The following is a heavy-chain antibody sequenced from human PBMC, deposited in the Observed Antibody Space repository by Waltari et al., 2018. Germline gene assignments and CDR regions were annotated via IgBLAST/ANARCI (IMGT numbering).Heavy chain of an antibody. J-gene: IGHJ4*02. Sequence: QVQLVQSGAEVKKPGASVKVSCKTSGYTFTGYYMYWVRQAPGQGLEWMGWINTYSGGTAYAQKFQGRVTLTRDTSISTAYMELNRLISDDSAMYYCATAPYAFQIINWGQGTLVTVSS. V-gene: IGHV1-2*02. CDR3: ATAPYAFQIIN. CDR1: GYTFTGYY. CDR2: INTYSGGT. D-gene: IGHD2-2*01.